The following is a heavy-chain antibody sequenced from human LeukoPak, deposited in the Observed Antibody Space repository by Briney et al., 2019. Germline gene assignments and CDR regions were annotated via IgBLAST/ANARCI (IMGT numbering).Heavy chain of an antibody. CDR1: GFTFSSYS. CDR3: AKTDLIVVVPAANFDI. V-gene: IGHV3-21*04. Sequence: GGSLRLSCAASGFTFSSYSMNWVRQAPGKGLEWVSSISSSSRYIYYADSVKGRFTISRDNSKNTLYLQMNSLRAEDTAVYYCAKTDLIVVVPAANFDIWGQGTMVTVSS. J-gene: IGHJ3*02. CDR2: ISSSSRYI. D-gene: IGHD2-2*01.